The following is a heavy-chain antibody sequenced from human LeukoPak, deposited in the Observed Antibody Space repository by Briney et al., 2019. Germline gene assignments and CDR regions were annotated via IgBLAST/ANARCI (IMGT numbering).Heavy chain of an antibody. CDR3: AKVPSTWDS. CDR1: GFTFSNNA. V-gene: IGHV3-23*01. Sequence: AESLSLSCAASGFTFSNNAMSWVRQVPGKGLEWVSAITDSGGSTYYPASVKGRSIISRDNSKNTLYLQMNSLRDEDTALYYCAKVPSTWDSWGQGTLVTGSS. J-gene: IGHJ4*02. CDR2: ITDSGGST.